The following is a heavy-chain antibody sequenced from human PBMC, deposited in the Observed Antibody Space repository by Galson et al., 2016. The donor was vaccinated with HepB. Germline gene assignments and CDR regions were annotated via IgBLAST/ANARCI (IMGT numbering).Heavy chain of an antibody. Sequence: SLRLSCAASGFTFSNYGMTWVRQAPGKGLEVVSSISRSGDSTDYADSVKGRFTISRDNSKNTLSLQMNSLTADDTAIYYCVQGSTAPALWGKGTPVTVSS. CDR1: GFTFSNYG. CDR3: VQGSTAPAL. J-gene: IGHJ6*04. D-gene: IGHD1-26*01. CDR2: ISRSGDST. V-gene: IGHV3-23*01.